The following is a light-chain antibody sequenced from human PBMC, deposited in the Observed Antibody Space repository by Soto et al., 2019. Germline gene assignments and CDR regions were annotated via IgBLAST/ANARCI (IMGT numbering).Light chain of an antibody. CDR1: QSVSSSY. Sequence: EIVLTQSPGTLSLSPGERATLSCRASQSVSSSYLAWYQQKPGQAPRLLIYGASSRATGIPDRFSGSGSGTDFTLTISRLEPEDFAVYYCQQYGSSPPWTFGQGTNVEIQ. CDR3: QQYGSSPPWT. V-gene: IGKV3-20*01. J-gene: IGKJ1*01. CDR2: GAS.